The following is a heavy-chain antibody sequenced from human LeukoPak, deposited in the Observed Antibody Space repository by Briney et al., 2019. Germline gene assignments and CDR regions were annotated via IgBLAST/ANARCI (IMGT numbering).Heavy chain of an antibody. V-gene: IGHV4-38-2*02. CDR2: IYRNGNT. CDR1: GYSISSGYY. CDR3: AKPWDGDSRLFDY. Sequence: PSETLSLTCTVSGYSISSGYYWGWIRQPPGKGLEWIGSIYRNGNTYYNPSLKSRVTISVDTSKNQFSLRLNSVTAADTAVYYCAKPWDGDSRLFDYWGQGILVTVSS. J-gene: IGHJ4*02. D-gene: IGHD3-22*01.